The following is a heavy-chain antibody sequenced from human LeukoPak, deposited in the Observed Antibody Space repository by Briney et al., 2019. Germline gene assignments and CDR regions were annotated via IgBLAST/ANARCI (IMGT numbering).Heavy chain of an antibody. D-gene: IGHD4-11*01. Sequence: SETLSLTCTVSGGSIRRSYWSWIRQPPGRGLEWIGYFYLSGSNYNPSLKSRVTMSLDTSKNQFSLRLSPVAAADTAVYYCARGGPTGALDDNWFDPWGQGTLVTVSS. CDR3: ARGGPTGALDDNWFDP. CDR2: FYLSGS. V-gene: IGHV4-4*09. J-gene: IGHJ5*02. CDR1: GGSIRRSY.